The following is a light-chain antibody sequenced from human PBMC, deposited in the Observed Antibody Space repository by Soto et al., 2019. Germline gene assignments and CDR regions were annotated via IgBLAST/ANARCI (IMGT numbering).Light chain of an antibody. CDR2: ATS. Sequence: DIQMTQSPSSVSASVGDRVTITCRASQPISNWLAWYQQKPGKAPKLLIYATSTLQSGVPSRFSGSGSGTDFTLTISSLQPEDFATYYCQPANSFTFGPGTKVDI. V-gene: IGKV1-12*02. J-gene: IGKJ3*01. CDR1: QPISNW. CDR3: QPANSFT.